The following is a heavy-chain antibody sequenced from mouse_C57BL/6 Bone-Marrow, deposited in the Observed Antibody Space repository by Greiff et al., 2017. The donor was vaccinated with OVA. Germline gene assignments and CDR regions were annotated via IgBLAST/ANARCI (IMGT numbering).Heavy chain of an antibody. D-gene: IGHD1-1*01. CDR3: ARRGTTVVDFDY. CDR1: GFTFSSYG. J-gene: IGHJ2*01. Sequence: VKLVESGGDLVKPGGSLKLSCAASGFTFSSYGMSWVRQTPDKRLEWVATISSGGSYTYYPDSVKGRFTISRDNAKNTLYLQMSSLKSEDTAMYYCARRGTTVVDFDYWGQGTTLTVSS. V-gene: IGHV5-6*02. CDR2: ISSGGSYT.